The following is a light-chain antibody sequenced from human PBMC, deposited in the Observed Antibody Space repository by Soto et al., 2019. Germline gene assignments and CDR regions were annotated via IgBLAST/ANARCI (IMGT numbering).Light chain of an antibody. CDR3: QHYNSYSEA. V-gene: IGKV1-5*03. CDR1: QSSSNW. Sequence: DIEMTQSPSTRPASVGERVTITCRASQSSSNWFAWYQQKPGKAPKLLIYKASTLKSGVPSRFSGSGSGTEFTPTSSSLPPDDFATYYCQHYNSYSEAFGQGTKVDIK. CDR2: KAS. J-gene: IGKJ1*01.